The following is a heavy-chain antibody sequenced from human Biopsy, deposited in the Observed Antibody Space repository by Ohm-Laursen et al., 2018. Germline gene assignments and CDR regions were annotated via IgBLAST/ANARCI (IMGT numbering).Heavy chain of an antibody. D-gene: IGHD6-19*01. V-gene: IGHV3-66*01. CDR2: IYSGGST. J-gene: IGHJ4*02. CDR3: ARGGIAVAGTNFDY. Sequence: SLRLSCAASGFTVSSNYMSWVRQAPGKGLEWVSVIYSGGSTYYADSVKGRFTISRDNSKNTLYLQINSLRAEDTAVYYCARGGIAVAGTNFDYWGQGTLVTVSS. CDR1: GFTVSSNY.